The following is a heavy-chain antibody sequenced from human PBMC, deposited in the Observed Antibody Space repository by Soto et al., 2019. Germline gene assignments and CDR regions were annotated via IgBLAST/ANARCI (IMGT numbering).Heavy chain of an antibody. Sequence: ASVKVSFKASGYTFTSYAMHWGRQAPGQRLEWMGCIKAGNGNTKYSQKFQGRVTITRDTSASTAYMELSSLRSEDTAVYYCESVGLGLYYYYGMDVWGQGTTVTVSS. CDR2: IKAGNGNT. CDR3: ESVGLGLYYYYGMDV. J-gene: IGHJ6*02. V-gene: IGHV1-3*01. D-gene: IGHD6-19*01. CDR1: GYTFTSYA.